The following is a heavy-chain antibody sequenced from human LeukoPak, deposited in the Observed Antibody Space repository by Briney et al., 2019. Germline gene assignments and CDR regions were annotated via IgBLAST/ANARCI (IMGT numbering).Heavy chain of an antibody. CDR3: ARAIRYQLLSDY. V-gene: IGHV1-8*03. CDR2: MNPNSANT. Sequence: ASVKVSCKTSGYTFSTYDINWLRQAAGQGLEWMGWMNPNSANTGFAQKFQGRATITRDTSISTVYLELSSLTSEDTAVYYCARAIRYQLLSDYWGQGTLVTVSS. D-gene: IGHD2-2*01. J-gene: IGHJ4*02. CDR1: GYTFSTYD.